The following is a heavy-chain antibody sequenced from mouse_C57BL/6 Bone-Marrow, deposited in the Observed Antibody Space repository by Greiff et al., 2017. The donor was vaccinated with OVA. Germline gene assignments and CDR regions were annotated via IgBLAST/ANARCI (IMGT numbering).Heavy chain of an antibody. CDR1: GYTFTSYW. V-gene: IGHV1-64*01. J-gene: IGHJ3*01. CDR2: IHPNSGST. Sequence: VQLQQPGAELVKPGASVKLSCKASGYTFTSYWMHWVKQRPGQGLEWIGMIHPNSGSTNYNEKFKSKATLTVDKSSSTAYMQLSSLTSEDSAVYYCARRGYGDYDASFAYWGQGTLVTVSA. CDR3: ARRGYGDYDASFAY. D-gene: IGHD2-4*01.